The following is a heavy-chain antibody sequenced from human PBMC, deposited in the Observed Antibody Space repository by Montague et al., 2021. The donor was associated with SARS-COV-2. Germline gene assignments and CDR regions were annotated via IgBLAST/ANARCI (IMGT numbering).Heavy chain of an antibody. Sequence: SETLSLTCTVSGVSVTDYYWSCIRQLPGKELEWFGDVLYNKGTNSNPSLNSRVAISVDTSKNQFSLRLTSVTAADPAFYYCVRHPRYDGLNGPPDFWGQGTLVTVSS. J-gene: IGHJ4*02. CDR3: VRHPRYDGLNGPPDF. D-gene: IGHD3-9*01. V-gene: IGHV4-59*08. CDR1: GVSVTDYY. CDR2: VLYNKGT.